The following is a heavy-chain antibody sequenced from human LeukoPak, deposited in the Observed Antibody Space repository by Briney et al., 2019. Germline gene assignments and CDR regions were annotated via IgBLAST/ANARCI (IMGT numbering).Heavy chain of an antibody. J-gene: IGHJ6*03. Sequence: SVKVSCKASGGTFNSYAISWVRQAPGQGLEWMGRIIPIFGTANYAQKFQGRVTITADKSTSTAYMELSSLRSEDTAVYYCARDRDIWFGESNYYYYMDVWGKGTTVTVSS. V-gene: IGHV1-69*06. CDR3: ARDRDIWFGESNYYYYMDV. D-gene: IGHD3-10*01. CDR2: IIPIFGTA. CDR1: GGTFNSYA.